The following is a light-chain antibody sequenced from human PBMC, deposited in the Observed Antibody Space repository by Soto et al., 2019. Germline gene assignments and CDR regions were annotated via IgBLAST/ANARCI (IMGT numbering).Light chain of an antibody. J-gene: IGKJ5*01. CDR2: AAS. CDR1: QAINNY. CDR3: QQYNSYPVT. V-gene: IGKV1-16*02. Sequence: DIPMTQSPSSLSASVGDRVTITCRASQAINNYVAWFQQKPGKAPKSLIYAASRLRSGVPSKFSGSGSGTDFTLTISNLQPDDFATYYCQQYNSYPVTFAQGTRLEI.